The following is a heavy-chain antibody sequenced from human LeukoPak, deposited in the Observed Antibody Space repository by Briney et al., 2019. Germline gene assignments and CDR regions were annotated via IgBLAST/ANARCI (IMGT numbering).Heavy chain of an antibody. CDR1: GFTFSSYA. CDR2: ISGSGGST. V-gene: IGHV3-23*01. J-gene: IGHJ6*02. D-gene: IGHD3-22*01. CDR3: ARSPRSRGRPRYYYGMDV. Sequence: GGSLRLSCAASGFTFSSYAMSWVRQAPGKGLEWVSAISGSGGSTYYADSVKGRFTISTDNSKNTLYLQMNSLRAEDTAVYYCARSPRSRGRPRYYYGMDVWGQGTTVTVSS.